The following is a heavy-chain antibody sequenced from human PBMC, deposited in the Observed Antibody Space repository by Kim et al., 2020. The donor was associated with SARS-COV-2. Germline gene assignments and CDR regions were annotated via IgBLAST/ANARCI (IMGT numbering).Heavy chain of an antibody. CDR2: ISSSSSTI. CDR3: ARDGRAVL. J-gene: IGHJ4*02. CDR1: GFTFSSYS. Sequence: GGSLRLSCAASGFTFSSYSMNWVRQAPGKGLEWVSYISSSSSTIYYADSVKGRFTISRDNAKNSLYLQMNSLRAEDTAVYYCARDGRAVLWGQGTLVTVSS. D-gene: IGHD2-8*02. V-gene: IGHV3-48*04.